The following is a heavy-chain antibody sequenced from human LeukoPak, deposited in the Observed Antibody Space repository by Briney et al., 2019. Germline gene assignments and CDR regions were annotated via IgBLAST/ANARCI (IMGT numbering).Heavy chain of an antibody. D-gene: IGHD6-13*01. CDR3: ARAENGYSSSWSYQYYYYMDV. CDR2: ITSSSNYI. CDR1: GFTFSRYN. V-gene: IGHV3-21*01. J-gene: IGHJ6*03. Sequence: GGSLRLSCAASGFTFSRYNMDWVRQAPGKGLEWVSSITSSSNYIYYADSVKGRFTISRDNAKNSLYLQMNSLRAEDTAVYYCARAENGYSSSWSYQYYYYMDVWGKGTTGTVSS.